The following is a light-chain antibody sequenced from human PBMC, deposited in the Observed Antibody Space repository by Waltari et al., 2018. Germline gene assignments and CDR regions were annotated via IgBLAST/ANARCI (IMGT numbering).Light chain of an antibody. CDR3: CSYAGSSTHV. CDR1: SSDLGCYNL. V-gene: IGLV2-23*02. Sequence: HSALTQPALVSGHPGQTFTIPCIGTSSDLGCYNLVLWYQQHPAKAPNLMISEVPKRPSGVSNRFSGSKSGNTASLTISGLQAEDEADYYCCSYAGSSTHVFGTGTKVTVL. CDR2: EVP. J-gene: IGLJ1*01.